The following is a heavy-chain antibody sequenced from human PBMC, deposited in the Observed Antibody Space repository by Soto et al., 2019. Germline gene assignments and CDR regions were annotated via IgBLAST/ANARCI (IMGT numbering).Heavy chain of an antibody. CDR3: ASTTGGRAAGRDAFDI. V-gene: IGHV3-23*01. CDR2: ISGSGGST. Sequence: GGSLRLSCAASGFTFSSYAMSWVRQAPGKGLEWVSAISGSGGSTYYADSVKGRFTISRDNSKNTLYLQMNSLRAEDTAVYYCASTTGGRAAGRDAFDIWGQGTMVTVSS. CDR1: GFTFSSYA. D-gene: IGHD6-13*01. J-gene: IGHJ3*02.